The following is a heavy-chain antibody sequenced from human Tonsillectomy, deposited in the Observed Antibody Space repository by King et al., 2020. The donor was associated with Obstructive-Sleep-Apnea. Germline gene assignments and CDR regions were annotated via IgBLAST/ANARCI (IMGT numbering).Heavy chain of an antibody. J-gene: IGHJ6*02. CDR1: GFTFNSFG. D-gene: IGHD3/OR15-3a*01. Sequence: VQLVESGGGVVQPGRSLRLSCAASGFTFNSFGMDWVRQAPGKGLDWVAFIWYDGSNKYYADSVKGRFTISRDNSKNTLYLQMNSLRAEDTAVYYCARDSPLRTGNYYGMDVWGQGTTVTVSS. V-gene: IGHV3-33*01. CDR2: IWYDGSNK. CDR3: ARDSPLRTGNYYGMDV.